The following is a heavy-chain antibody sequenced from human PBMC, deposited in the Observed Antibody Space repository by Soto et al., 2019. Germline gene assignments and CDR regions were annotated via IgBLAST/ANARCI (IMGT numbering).Heavy chain of an antibody. V-gene: IGHV6-1*01. J-gene: IGHJ6*03. CDR1: GDSVSSNSAA. D-gene: IGHD3-10*01. CDR3: ARSGITMVRGVIPDYYYYYYMDV. Sequence: PSQTLSLTCAISGDSVSSNSAAWNWIRQSPSRGLEWLGRTYYRSKWYNDYAVSVKSRITINPDTSKNQFSLQLNSVTPEDTAVYYCARSGITMVRGVIPDYYYYYYMDVWGKGTTVTVS. CDR2: TYYRSKWYN.